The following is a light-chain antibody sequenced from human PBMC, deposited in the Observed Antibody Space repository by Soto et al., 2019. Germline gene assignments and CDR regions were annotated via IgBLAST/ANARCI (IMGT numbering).Light chain of an antibody. CDR2: DVS. V-gene: IGLV2-14*03. CDR3: KSYTSRSTYV. J-gene: IGLJ1*01. CDR1: SSDVGGYNS. Sequence: QSVLTQPASVSGSPGQSITISCTGTSSDVGGYNSVSWYQQHPGKAPKLMIYDVSNRSSGVSTRFSGSKSDNTASLTISGLQADDEADYYCKSYTSRSTYVFGTGTKVTVL.